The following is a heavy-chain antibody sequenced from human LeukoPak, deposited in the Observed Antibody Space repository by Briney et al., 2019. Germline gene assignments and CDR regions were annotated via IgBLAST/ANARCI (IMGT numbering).Heavy chain of an antibody. Sequence: GGSLRLSCAASGFAFNGHGMNWVRQAPGKGLEWVSYISSSSSNIYSAGFVKGRFSISRDNAKNSVYLQMNSLRDEDTAVYYCVSQYCSGGSCFSHWGQGTLVTVSS. CDR2: ISSSSSNI. CDR1: GFAFNGHG. V-gene: IGHV3-48*02. CDR3: VSQYCSGGSCFSH. J-gene: IGHJ4*02. D-gene: IGHD2-15*01.